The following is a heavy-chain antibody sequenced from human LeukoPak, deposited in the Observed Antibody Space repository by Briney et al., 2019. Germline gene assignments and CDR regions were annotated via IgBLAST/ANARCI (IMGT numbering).Heavy chain of an antibody. CDR2: IKTSGGKS. CDR3: ATSGDLVSTGLFDY. J-gene: IGHJ4*02. V-gene: IGHV1-46*01. Sequence: GDSVKVSCKTSGYTFTNYRLHWVRHAPGQGLEWMGIIKTSGGKSSHAQKFQGRVTMTRDTSTATVYMELSSLRSDDTAVYYCATSGDLVSTGLFDYWGQGTLV. CDR1: GYTFTNYR. D-gene: IGHD5/OR15-5a*01.